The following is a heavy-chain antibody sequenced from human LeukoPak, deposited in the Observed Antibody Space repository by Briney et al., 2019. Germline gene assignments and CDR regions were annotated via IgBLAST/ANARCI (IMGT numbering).Heavy chain of an antibody. CDR1: IGSFSGYY. Sequence: NTSETLSLTCAVYIGSFSGYYWSWIRQPPGKGLEWIGEINHSGSTNYNPSLKSRVTISVDTSKNQFSLKLSSVTAADTAVYYCARGKDIVVVPATYYYYYMDVWGKGTTVTVSS. CDR2: INHSGST. D-gene: IGHD2-2*01. V-gene: IGHV4-34*01. J-gene: IGHJ6*03. CDR3: ARGKDIVVVPATYYYYYMDV.